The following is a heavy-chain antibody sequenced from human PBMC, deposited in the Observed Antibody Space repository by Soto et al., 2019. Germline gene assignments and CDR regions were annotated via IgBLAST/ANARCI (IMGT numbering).Heavy chain of an antibody. J-gene: IGHJ6*02. Sequence: ASVKVSCKTSGFTYTSSAIQWVRQARGQGLEWIGWIVVGSGHTNHAQKFQERVTITRDMSTSTAYMELSSLRSEDTAVYYCAAASSTSGGYYGMDVWGQGTTVTVSS. V-gene: IGHV1-58*02. CDR1: GFTYTSSA. CDR2: IVVGSGHT. CDR3: AAASSTSGGYYGMDV. D-gene: IGHD3-16*01.